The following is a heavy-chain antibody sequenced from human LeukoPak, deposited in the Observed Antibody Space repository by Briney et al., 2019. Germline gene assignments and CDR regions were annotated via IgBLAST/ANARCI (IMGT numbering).Heavy chain of an antibody. D-gene: IGHD2-2*01. Sequence: GASVKVSCKASGYTFTSYYMHWVRQAPGQGLEWMGIINPSGGSTSYARKFQGRVTMTRDTSTSTVYMELSSLRSEDTAVYYCAREAVVVYFDYWGQGTLVTVSS. V-gene: IGHV1-46*01. CDR3: AREAVVVYFDY. CDR2: INPSGGST. CDR1: GYTFTSYY. J-gene: IGHJ4*02.